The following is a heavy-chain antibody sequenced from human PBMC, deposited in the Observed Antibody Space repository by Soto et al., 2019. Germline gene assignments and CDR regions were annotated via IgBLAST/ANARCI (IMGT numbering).Heavy chain of an antibody. Sequence: GGSLRLSCAASGFDFSSYALTWVRQAPGQGLEWFSAISGSGGNTYYADSVKGRFTISRDNSKNTLYLQMNSLRAEDTAVYYCAKDGHLSDDIVVVVAATGFDYWGQGTLVTVSS. CDR1: GFDFSSYA. J-gene: IGHJ4*02. CDR2: ISGSGGNT. CDR3: AKDGHLSDDIVVVVAATGFDY. D-gene: IGHD2-15*01. V-gene: IGHV3-23*01.